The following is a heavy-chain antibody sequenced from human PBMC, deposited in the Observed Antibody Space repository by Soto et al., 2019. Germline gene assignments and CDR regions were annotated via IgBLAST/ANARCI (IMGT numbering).Heavy chain of an antibody. V-gene: IGHV4-59*08. Sequence: ASETLSLTCTVSGGSISSYYWSWIRQPPGKGLEWIGYIYYSGSTNYNPSLKSRVTISVDTSKNQFSLKLSSVTAADTAVYYCARRYGDGFDIWGQGTMVTVS. CDR2: IYYSGST. J-gene: IGHJ3*02. CDR1: GGSISSYY. CDR3: ARRYGDGFDI. D-gene: IGHD1-20*01.